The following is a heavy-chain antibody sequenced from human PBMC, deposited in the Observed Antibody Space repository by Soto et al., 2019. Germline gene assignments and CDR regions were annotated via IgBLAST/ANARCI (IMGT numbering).Heavy chain of an antibody. CDR3: ARVGSSGWSPDY. J-gene: IGHJ4*02. D-gene: IGHD6-19*01. V-gene: IGHV4-59*11. Sequence: LSLTCTVAGGYIRGHYWIWIRQSPRKGLEWIGYIFYSESTNYNPSLKSRVTLSADTSKNQFSLRLSSVTAADTAVYYCARVGSSGWSPDYWGQGILVTVSS. CDR2: IFYSEST. CDR1: GGYIRGHY.